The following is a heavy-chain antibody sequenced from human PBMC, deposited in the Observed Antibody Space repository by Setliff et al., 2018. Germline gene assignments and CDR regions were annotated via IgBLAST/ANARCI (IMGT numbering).Heavy chain of an antibody. CDR3: VKDRVNDGVWDFDS. CDR1: GFTFSDYT. CDR2: VIQVGNG. Sequence: GGSLRLSCAASGFTFSDYTMAWVRQAPGKGLEWVAGVIQVGNGYYADSMKGRSVISRDNSRNSCFLQLNNLRPEDTATYYCVKDRVNDGVWDFDSWGQGVVVTVSS. J-gene: IGHJ4*02. D-gene: IGHD4-17*01. V-gene: IGHV3-23*01.